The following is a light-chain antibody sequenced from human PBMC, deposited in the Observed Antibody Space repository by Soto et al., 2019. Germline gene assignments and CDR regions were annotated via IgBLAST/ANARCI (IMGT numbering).Light chain of an antibody. V-gene: IGKV3-15*01. Sequence: EIVMTQSPATLSVSPGERVTLSCRASQSVSSRLAWYHQKPGQSPRLLIYGASTRATGIPARFGGSGSGTEFTLTISSLQSEDFGLYYRHQYNNFWTFGQGTKVDIK. CDR3: HQYNNFWT. CDR1: QSVSSR. CDR2: GAS. J-gene: IGKJ1*01.